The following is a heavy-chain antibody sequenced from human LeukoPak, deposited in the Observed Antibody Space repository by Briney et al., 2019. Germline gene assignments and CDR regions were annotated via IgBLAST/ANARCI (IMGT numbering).Heavy chain of an antibody. CDR3: ARGGATRGRFEN. CDR1: VFPFNVQT. CDR2: MREDGTEI. D-gene: IGHD1-26*01. J-gene: IGHJ4*02. Sequence: GGSLRLSCAASVFPFNVQTMSWVRQAPGKGLDWVASMREDGTEIYYVDSVKGRFTISRDNPKNSLYLQMNSLRAEDTAVYYCARGGATRGRFENWGQGTLVTVSS. V-gene: IGHV3-7*01.